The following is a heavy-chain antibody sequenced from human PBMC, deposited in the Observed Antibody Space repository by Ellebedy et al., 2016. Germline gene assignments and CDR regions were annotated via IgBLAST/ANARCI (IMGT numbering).Heavy chain of an antibody. CDR1: RYTLTELS. Sequence: ASVKVSXKVSRYTLTELSMHWVRQAPGKGLEWMGGFDPEDGETIYAQKFQGRVTMTEDTSTDTAYMELSSLRSEDTAVYYCATVNRGYYDSSGYWDYWGQGTLVTVSS. CDR2: FDPEDGET. V-gene: IGHV1-24*01. D-gene: IGHD3-22*01. CDR3: ATVNRGYYDSSGYWDY. J-gene: IGHJ4*02.